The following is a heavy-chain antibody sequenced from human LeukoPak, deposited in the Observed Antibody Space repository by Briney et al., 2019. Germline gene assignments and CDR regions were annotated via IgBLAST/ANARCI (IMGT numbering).Heavy chain of an antibody. Sequence: PGGSLRLSCAASGFTFTSYSMNWVRQAPGKGLEWVSSISKTSSHIYYADSVKGRFTISRDNSKNTLYVQMNSLRAEDTAVYYCAKSQFGGVFDGFDIWGQGTMVTVSS. CDR3: AKSQFGGVFDGFDI. CDR2: ISKTSSHI. J-gene: IGHJ3*02. CDR1: GFTFTSYS. V-gene: IGHV3-21*04. D-gene: IGHD3-16*01.